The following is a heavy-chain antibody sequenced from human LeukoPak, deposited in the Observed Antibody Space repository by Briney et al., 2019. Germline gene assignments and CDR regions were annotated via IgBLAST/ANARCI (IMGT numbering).Heavy chain of an antibody. D-gene: IGHD2-21*01. CDR2: IYYSGST. CDR1: GGSISSGDYY. Sequence: SETLSLTCTVSGGSISSGDYYWSWIRQPPGKGLEWIGYIYYSGSTYYNPSLKSRVTISVDTSKNQFSLKLSSVTAADTAVYYCARDQGVDRTFDYWGQGTLVTVSS. J-gene: IGHJ4*02. CDR3: ARDQGVDRTFDY. V-gene: IGHV4-30-4*01.